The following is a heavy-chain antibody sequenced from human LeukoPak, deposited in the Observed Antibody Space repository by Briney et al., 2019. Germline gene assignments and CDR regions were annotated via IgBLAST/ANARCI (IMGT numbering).Heavy chain of an antibody. D-gene: IGHD1-26*01. CDR2: INHSGNT. J-gene: IGHJ4*02. CDR1: GGSLSGYY. CDR3: ARQGSGSSYYYYTFPY. V-gene: IGHV4-34*01. Sequence: SETLSLTCAVYGGSLSGYYWNWIRQPPGKGLEWIGEINHSGNTNYNPSLKSRVTMSVDTSKNHFYLKLSSVTAADTAVYYCARQGSGSSYYYYTFPYWGQGTLVTVSS.